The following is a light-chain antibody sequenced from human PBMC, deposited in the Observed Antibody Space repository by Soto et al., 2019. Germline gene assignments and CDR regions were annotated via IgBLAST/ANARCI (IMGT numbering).Light chain of an antibody. CDR2: RAS. CDR1: QSVSRN. Sequence: VLTHSPATLYLSPGERATRSCRASQSVSRNLAWYQPKPGQAPRLLIYRASTRATGIPARFSGSGSGTDFSLSISSLQPEDFAAYYCQQRTDWHRTFGQGTQVEVK. J-gene: IGKJ1*01. V-gene: IGKV3-11*01. CDR3: QQRTDWHRT.